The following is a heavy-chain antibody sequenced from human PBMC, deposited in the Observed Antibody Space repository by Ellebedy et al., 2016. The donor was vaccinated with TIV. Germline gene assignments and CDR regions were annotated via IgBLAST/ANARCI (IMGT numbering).Heavy chain of an antibody. V-gene: IGHV3-13*04. CDR2: IGTIGDT. CDR1: GFTFSNYD. CDR3: SRGRHRNYYDSSGYYPY. Sequence: GESLKISCAASGFTFSNYDMHWVRQATGKGLEWVSGIGTIGDTYFSGSVKGRFTISREDAKNSLYLQMNSLRAGDTAVYYCSRGRHRNYYDSSGYYPYWGQGTLVTVSS. J-gene: IGHJ4*02. D-gene: IGHD3-22*01.